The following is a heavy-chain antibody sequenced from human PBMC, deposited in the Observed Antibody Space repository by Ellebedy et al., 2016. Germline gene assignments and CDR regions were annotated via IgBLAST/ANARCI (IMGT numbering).Heavy chain of an antibody. D-gene: IGHD3-10*01. CDR2: VNTFSGNT. Sequence: ASVKVSXXASGYTFTTFSITWVRQVPGQGLEWMGFVNTFSGNTKFAQKFQGRVTMTRDTSTSTVYMELSSLRSEDTAVYYCARDFMVRGVIDYYYGMDVWGQGTTVTVSS. CDR1: GYTFTTFS. V-gene: IGHV1-18*04. CDR3: ARDFMVRGVIDYYYGMDV. J-gene: IGHJ6*02.